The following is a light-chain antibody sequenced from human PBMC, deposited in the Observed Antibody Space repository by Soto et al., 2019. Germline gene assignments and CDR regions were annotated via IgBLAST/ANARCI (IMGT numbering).Light chain of an antibody. CDR2: GNI. CDR3: QSYDSTLSARYV. J-gene: IGLJ1*01. V-gene: IGLV1-40*01. Sequence: QSVLTQPASVSGSPGQSVTISCTVSSSNIGAGYDVHWYQQRPGTAPKLLIFGNINRPSGVPDRFSGSKSGTSASLAITGLQAEDEGDYYCQSYDSTLSARYVFGTGTRSPS. CDR1: SSNIGAGYD.